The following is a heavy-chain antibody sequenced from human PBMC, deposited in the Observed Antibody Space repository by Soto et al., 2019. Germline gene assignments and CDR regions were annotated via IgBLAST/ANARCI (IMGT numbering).Heavy chain of an antibody. CDR2: IYYNETA. CDR1: GASVTSGDFY. V-gene: IGHV4-30-4*01. J-gene: IGHJ4*02. CDR3: GALLAGG. Sequence: QVQLQEPGPRLVSPSETLSLTCTVSGASVTSGDFYWSWIRQPPGKGLEWIGYIYYNETAYYTPSLKSRTAISVDTFKNHFTLTLTSVTAADTAIYYCGALLAGGWGQGSLVTVSS. D-gene: IGHD3-10*01.